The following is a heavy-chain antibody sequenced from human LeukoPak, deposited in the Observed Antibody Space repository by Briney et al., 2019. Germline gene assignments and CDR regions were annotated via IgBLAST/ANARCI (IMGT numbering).Heavy chain of an antibody. CDR3: ARDSGQHKGYDWSHWGQGTLVTVSSDV. CDR2: IYYGRGT. CDR1: GGSITSDNYY. Sequence: SETLSLTCTVSGGSITSDNYYWGWIRQPPGKGLEYIGSIYYGRGTYYSLSLKSRVTISLDTSKNQFSLILTSVAAADTAVYYCARDSGQHKGYDWSHWGQGTLVTVSSDVWGQGTTVTVSS. J-gene: IGHJ6*02. V-gene: IGHV4-39*07. D-gene: IGHD5-12*01.